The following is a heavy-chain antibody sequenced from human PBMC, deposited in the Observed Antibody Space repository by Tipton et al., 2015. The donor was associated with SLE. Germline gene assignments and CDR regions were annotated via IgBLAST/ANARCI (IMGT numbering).Heavy chain of an antibody. V-gene: IGHV3-23*01. CDR1: GFTFDDYG. Sequence: SLRLSCAASGFTFDDYGMSWVRQAPGKGLEWVSAISGSGGSTYYADSVKGRFTISRDNSKNTLYLQMNSLRAEDTAVYYCANRKGTLGYWGQGTLVTVSS. CDR2: ISGSGGST. J-gene: IGHJ4*02. D-gene: IGHD1-14*01. CDR3: ANRKGTLGY.